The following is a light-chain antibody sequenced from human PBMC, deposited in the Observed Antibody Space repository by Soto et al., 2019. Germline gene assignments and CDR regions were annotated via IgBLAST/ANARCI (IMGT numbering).Light chain of an antibody. CDR3: MQGKYWPPIT. J-gene: IGKJ5*01. CDR2: RAS. V-gene: IGKV2-30*01. Sequence: DVVMTQSPLSLPATLGQPASISCRSSQSLVYSDGNTYLNWFQQRPGQSPRRLIYRASNRDSGVPDRFSGSGSGTDFTLKISRVEVEDVGVYYCMQGKYWPPITFGQGTRLEIK. CDR1: QSLVYSDGNTY.